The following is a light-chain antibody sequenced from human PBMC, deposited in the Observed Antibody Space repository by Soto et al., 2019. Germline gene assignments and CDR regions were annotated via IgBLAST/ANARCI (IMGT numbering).Light chain of an antibody. Sequence: EIVMSLSPATLSVSPGERATLSCRASQSVSSNLAWYQQKPGQAPRLLIYDASTRATGIPARFSGSGSGTEFTLTISSLQSEDSAVYYCQQYNNWPWTFGQGTKVDIK. J-gene: IGKJ1*01. CDR2: DAS. CDR1: QSVSSN. V-gene: IGKV3-15*01. CDR3: QQYNNWPWT.